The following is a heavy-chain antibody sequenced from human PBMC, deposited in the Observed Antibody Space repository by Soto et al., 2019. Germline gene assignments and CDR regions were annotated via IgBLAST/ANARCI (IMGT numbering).Heavy chain of an antibody. CDR3: AREIVDIVVVPAAMMGLDAFDI. J-gene: IGHJ3*02. D-gene: IGHD2-2*01. V-gene: IGHV1-18*01. Sequence: ASVKASCKASGYTFTSYGISWVRQAPGQGLEWMGWISAYNGNTNYAQKLQGRVTMTTDTSTSTAYMELRSLRSDDTAVYYCAREIVDIVVVPAAMMGLDAFDIWGQGTMVTVSS. CDR2: ISAYNGNT. CDR1: GYTFTSYG.